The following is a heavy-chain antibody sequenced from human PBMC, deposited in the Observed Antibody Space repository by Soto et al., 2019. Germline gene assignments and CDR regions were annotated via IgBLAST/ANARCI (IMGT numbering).Heavy chain of an antibody. Sequence: SETLSLTCTVSGGSISSSSYYWGWIRQPPGKGLEWIGSIYYSGSTYYNPSLKSRVTISVDTSKNQFSLKLSSVTGADTAVYYCASISRDIVLMVYAIRIDYWGQGTLVTVSS. D-gene: IGHD2-8*01. CDR1: GGSISSSSYY. CDR3: ASISRDIVLMVYAIRIDY. J-gene: IGHJ4*02. CDR2: IYYSGST. V-gene: IGHV4-39*01.